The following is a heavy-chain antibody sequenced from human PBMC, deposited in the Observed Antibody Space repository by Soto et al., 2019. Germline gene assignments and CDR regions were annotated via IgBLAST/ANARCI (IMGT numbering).Heavy chain of an antibody. CDR1: GGSISSYY. D-gene: IGHD2-15*01. J-gene: IGHJ4*02. Sequence: SETLSLTCTVSGGSISSYYWSWIRQPPGKGLEWIGYIYYSGSTYYNPSLKSRVTISVDTSKNQFSLKLSSVTAADTAVYYCARADCSGGSCEVFDYWGQGTLVTVSS. V-gene: IGHV4-59*12. CDR3: ARADCSGGSCEVFDY. CDR2: IYYSGST.